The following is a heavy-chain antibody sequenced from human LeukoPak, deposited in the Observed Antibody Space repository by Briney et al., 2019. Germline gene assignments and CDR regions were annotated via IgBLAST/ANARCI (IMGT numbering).Heavy chain of an antibody. V-gene: IGHV4-34*01. J-gene: IGHJ6*02. CDR1: GGSFTDYF. Sequence: ETLSLTCTVYGGSFTDYFWTWIRQSPGKGLEWIGEINDYTGDTNYNPSLNSRVSISLEKSKNQFSLELRSVTAAHTAVYYCARGRLAKIVVVHSFSYGMDVWGQGTTVTVSS. CDR3: ARGRLAKIVVVHSFSYGMDV. D-gene: IGHD3-22*01. CDR2: INDYTGDT.